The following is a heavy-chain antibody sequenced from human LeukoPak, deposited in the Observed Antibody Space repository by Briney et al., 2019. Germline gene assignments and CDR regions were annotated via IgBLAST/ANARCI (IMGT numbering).Heavy chain of an antibody. Sequence: GGSLRLSCVASGFTFGKYWMSWVRQAPGKGLEWVANIKLDGSEKNYVDSVKGRFTISRDNSKNTLYLQMNSLRAEDTAVYYCAKDLHWGLDYWGQGTLVTVSS. CDR1: GFTFGKYW. J-gene: IGHJ4*02. CDR2: IKLDGSEK. D-gene: IGHD7-27*01. CDR3: AKDLHWGLDY. V-gene: IGHV3-7*03.